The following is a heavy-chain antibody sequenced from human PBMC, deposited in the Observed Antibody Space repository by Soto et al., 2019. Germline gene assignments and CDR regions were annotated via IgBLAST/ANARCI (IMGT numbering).Heavy chain of an antibody. CDR1: GFTFSSYG. Sequence: QVQLVESGGGVVQPGRSLRLSCTASGFTFSSYGMHWVRQAPGKGLEWVAVIWYDGSNKYYADSVKGRFTISRDNSKNTLYLQMNSLRAEDTAVYYCARVLRALSGEHWYFDLWGRGTLVTVSS. CDR2: IWYDGSNK. D-gene: IGHD3-10*01. V-gene: IGHV3-33*01. J-gene: IGHJ2*01. CDR3: ARVLRALSGEHWYFDL.